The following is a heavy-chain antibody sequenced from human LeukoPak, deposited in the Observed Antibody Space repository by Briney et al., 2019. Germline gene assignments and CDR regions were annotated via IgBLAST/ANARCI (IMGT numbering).Heavy chain of an antibody. D-gene: IGHD1-26*01. J-gene: IGHJ4*02. Sequence: ASVKVSCKASDYTFTSYGLSWVRQAPGQGLEWMGWISSYNGNTNYAQKLQGRVTMTTDTSTSTAYMELRSLRSDDTAVYYCARDPTLGGSPFYFDHWGQGTLVTVSS. CDR1: DYTFTSYG. CDR2: ISSYNGNT. CDR3: ARDPTLGGSPFYFDH. V-gene: IGHV1-18*01.